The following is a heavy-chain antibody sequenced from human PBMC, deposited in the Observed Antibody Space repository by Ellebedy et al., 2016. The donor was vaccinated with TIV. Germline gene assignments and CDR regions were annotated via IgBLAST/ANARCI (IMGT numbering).Heavy chain of an antibody. V-gene: IGHV1-2*02. CDR1: GYTFTGYY. J-gene: IGHJ4*02. D-gene: IGHD3-10*01. CDR3: ARDKGTYFDS. Sequence: ASVKVSXXASGYTFTGYYMHWVRQAPGQGLEWMGWINPNSGDTNYAQKFQGRVTMTRDTSISTAYMELSRLRSDDTAVYYCARDKGTYFDSWGQGILVTVSS. CDR2: INPNSGDT.